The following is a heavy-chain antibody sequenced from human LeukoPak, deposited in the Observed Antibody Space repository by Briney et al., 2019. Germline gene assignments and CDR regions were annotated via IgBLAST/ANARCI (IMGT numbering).Heavy chain of an antibody. Sequence: PSETLSLTCTVSGGSISSSSYYWGWIRQPPGKGLEWIGRIYTSGSTNYNPSLKSRVTMSVDTSKNQFSLKLSSVTAADTAVYYCARGDDSSLGGYWGQGTLVTVSS. CDR2: IYTSGST. D-gene: IGHD3-22*01. J-gene: IGHJ4*02. CDR3: ARGDDSSLGGY. V-gene: IGHV4-61*05. CDR1: GGSISSSSYY.